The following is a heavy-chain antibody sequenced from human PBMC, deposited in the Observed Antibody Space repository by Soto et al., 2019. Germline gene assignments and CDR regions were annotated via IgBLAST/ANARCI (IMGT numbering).Heavy chain of an antibody. CDR3: AKASSSSRGYYYYYMDV. D-gene: IGHD6-6*01. CDR1: GFTFSSYA. J-gene: IGHJ6*03. V-gene: IGHV3-23*01. CDR2: ISGSGGST. Sequence: GGSLRLSCAASGFTFSSYAMSWVRQAPGKGLEWVSAISGSGGSTYYADSVKGRFTISRDNSKNTLYLQMNSLRAEDTAVYYCAKASSSSRGYYYYYMDVWGKGTTVTVSS.